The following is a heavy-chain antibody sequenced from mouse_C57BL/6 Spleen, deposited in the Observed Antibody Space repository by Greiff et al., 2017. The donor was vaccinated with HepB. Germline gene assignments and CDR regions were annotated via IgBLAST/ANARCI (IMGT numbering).Heavy chain of an antibody. D-gene: IGHD1-1*01. V-gene: IGHV5-12*01. CDR2: ISNGGGST. CDR3: ARLGSSWYFDV. Sequence: EVKVVESGGGLVQPGGSLKLSCAASGFTFSDYYMYWVRQTPEKRLEWVAYISNGGGSTYYPDTVKGRFTISRDNAKNTLYLQMSRLKSEDTAMYYCARLGSSWYFDVWGTGTTVTVSS. J-gene: IGHJ1*03. CDR1: GFTFSDYY.